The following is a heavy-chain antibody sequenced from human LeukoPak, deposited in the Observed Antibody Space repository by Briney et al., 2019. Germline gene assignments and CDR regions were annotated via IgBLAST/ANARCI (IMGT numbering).Heavy chain of an antibody. CDR1: GFTFSIYG. D-gene: IGHD1-1*01. J-gene: IGHJ4*02. CDR3: ARGTERPLDY. Sequence: PGTSLRLSCAASGFTFSIYGMNWVRQAPGKGLEWVSYISTSSSTIYYADSVKGRFTISRDNAKNSLYLQMNSLRDEDTAVYYCARGTERPLDYWGQGTLVTVSS. CDR2: ISTSSSTI. V-gene: IGHV3-48*02.